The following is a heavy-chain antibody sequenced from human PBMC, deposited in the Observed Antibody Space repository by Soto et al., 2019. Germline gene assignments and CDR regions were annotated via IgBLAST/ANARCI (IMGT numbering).Heavy chain of an antibody. D-gene: IGHD3-10*01. CDR1: GGSISSYY. V-gene: IGHV4-59*01. CDR2: IYYSGST. J-gene: IGHJ5*02. Sequence: SETLSLTCTVSGGSISSYYWSWIRQPPGKGLEWIGYIYYSGSTNYNPSLKSRVTISVDTSKNQFSLKLSSVTAADTAVYYCARDYGSGSYSAQINWFDPWGQGTLVTVCS. CDR3: ARDYGSGSYSAQINWFDP.